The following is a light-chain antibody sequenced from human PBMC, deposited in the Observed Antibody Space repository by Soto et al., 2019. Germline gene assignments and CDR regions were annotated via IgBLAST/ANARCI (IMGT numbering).Light chain of an antibody. CDR3: QQYNSWPPT. V-gene: IGKV3-15*01. CDR1: QRVSSN. J-gene: IGKJ1*01. CDR2: AAS. Sequence: EIALTQSPATLSASPGERATLSCRASQRVSSNLAWYQQKAGLAPRLLIHAASSRESGIPSRFSGSGSGTEFTLTISSLQSEDFAIYYCQQYNSWPPTFGQGPKVDIK.